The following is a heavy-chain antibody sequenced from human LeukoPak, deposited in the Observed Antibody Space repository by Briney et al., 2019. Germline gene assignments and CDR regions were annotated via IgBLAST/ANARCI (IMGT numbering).Heavy chain of an antibody. J-gene: IGHJ4*02. Sequence: GGSLRLSCAASGFTFSSYWMSWVRQAPGQGLEWVASISDDGGRIHYVDSVKGRFTISRDNAKNSLYLQMNNLRDEDTAMYYCARDRVGAPIQLWGQGTLVTVSS. CDR2: ISDDGGRI. CDR3: ARDRVGAPIQL. D-gene: IGHD5-18*01. V-gene: IGHV3-7*01. CDR1: GFTFSSYW.